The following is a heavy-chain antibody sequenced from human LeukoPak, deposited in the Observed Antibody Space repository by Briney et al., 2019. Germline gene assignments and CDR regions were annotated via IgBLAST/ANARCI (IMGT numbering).Heavy chain of an antibody. D-gene: IGHD1-26*01. CDR1: GGSISSSSYY. J-gene: IGHJ4*02. V-gene: IGHV4-39*01. CDR2: IYYSGST. CDR3: ARQGGSYYPHYFDY. Sequence: SETLSLTCTVSGGSISSSSYYWGWIRQPPGKGLEWIGSIYYSGSTYYNLSLKSRVTISVDTSKNQFSLKLSSVTAADTAVYYCARQGGSYYPHYFDYWGQGTLVTVSS.